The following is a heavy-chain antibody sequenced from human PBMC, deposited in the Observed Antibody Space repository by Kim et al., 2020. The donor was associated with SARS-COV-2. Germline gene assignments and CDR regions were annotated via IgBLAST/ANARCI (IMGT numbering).Heavy chain of an antibody. Sequence: TYYADSVKGRFTISRDNSKNSLYLQMNSLRTEDTALYYCAKDHFSGWWVYWGQGTLVTVSS. J-gene: IGHJ4*02. CDR3: AKDHFSGWWVY. CDR2: T. D-gene: IGHD6-19*01. V-gene: IGHV3-43*01.